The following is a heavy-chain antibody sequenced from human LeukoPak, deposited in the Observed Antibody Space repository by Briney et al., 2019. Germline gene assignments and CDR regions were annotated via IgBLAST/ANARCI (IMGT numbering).Heavy chain of an antibody. J-gene: IGHJ4*02. V-gene: IGHV3-23*01. Sequence: GGSLRLSCAASGFTFSSYAMSWVRQAPGEGLEGVSGLSKVGGNTIYTDSVKGRFTISRDNSKNTMFLQMNSLRAEDTAVYYCAKEFSGGWSFDCWGQGTLVTVSS. CDR1: GFTFSSYA. CDR3: AKEFSGGWSFDC. D-gene: IGHD6-19*01. CDR2: LSKVGGNT.